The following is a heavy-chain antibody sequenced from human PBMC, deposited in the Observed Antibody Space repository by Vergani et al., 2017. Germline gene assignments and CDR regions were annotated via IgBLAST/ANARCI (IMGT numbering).Heavy chain of an antibody. D-gene: IGHD2-8*01. J-gene: IGHJ4*02. CDR2: MNPLSGNT. CDR1: GYPFTSYD. CDR3: VRARRTCTYDHCPRYYYDV. Sequence: QVQLVQSGAEVKKPGASVKVSCKASGYPFTSYDINCVRQATGHGVVWMGWMNPLSGNTGYAQNLQGSLTITRDTSVNTAYMELSSLTSEDMAVFYCVRARRTCTYDHCPRYYYDVWGQGTLVTVSS. V-gene: IGHV1-8*03.